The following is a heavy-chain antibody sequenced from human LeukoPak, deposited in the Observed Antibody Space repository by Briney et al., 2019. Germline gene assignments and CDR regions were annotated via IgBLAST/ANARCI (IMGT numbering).Heavy chain of an antibody. CDR1: GFTFSSYA. Sequence: PGGSLRLSCAASGFTFSSYAMHWVRQAPGKGLEWVAVISYDGSNKYYTDSVKGRFTISRDNSKNTLYLQMNSLRAEDTAVYYCARDYAIAVAGWFDPWGQGTLVTASS. J-gene: IGHJ5*02. CDR2: ISYDGSNK. CDR3: ARDYAIAVAGWFDP. D-gene: IGHD6-19*01. V-gene: IGHV3-30*04.